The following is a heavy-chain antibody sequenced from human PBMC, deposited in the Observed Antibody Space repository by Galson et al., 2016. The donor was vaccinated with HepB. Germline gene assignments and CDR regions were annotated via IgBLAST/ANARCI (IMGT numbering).Heavy chain of an antibody. J-gene: IGHJ6*02. V-gene: IGHV3-9*01. CDR3: ARDNYDSMTGYYGAGMDV. D-gene: IGHD3-9*01. Sequence: SLRLSCAASGFTFDDYAMHWVRQTPEKGLEWVTGITWNGGNVDYADSVRGRFTISRDSANSVFFLEMESLRSDDTAVYYCARDNYDSMTGYYGAGMDVWGQGTTVTVAS. CDR2: ITWNGGNV. CDR1: GFTFDDYA.